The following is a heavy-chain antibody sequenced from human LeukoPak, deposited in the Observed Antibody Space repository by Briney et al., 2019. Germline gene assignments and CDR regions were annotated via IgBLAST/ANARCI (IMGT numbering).Heavy chain of an antibody. CDR1: GFTFNNAW. D-gene: IGHD7-27*01. V-gene: IGHV3-23*01. Sequence: GGSLRLSCAASGFTFNNAWMSWVRQAPGKGLEWLSGVSPPGGGTYYADSVKGRFTISRDDSKNTLSLQMNSLRVEDTAVYHCARDLAWGAFDYWGQGTLVTVSS. CDR2: VSPPGGGT. J-gene: IGHJ4*02. CDR3: ARDLAWGAFDY.